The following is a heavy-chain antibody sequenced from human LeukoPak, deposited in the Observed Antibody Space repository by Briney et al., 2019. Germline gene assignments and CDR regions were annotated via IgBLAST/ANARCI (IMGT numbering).Heavy chain of an antibody. CDR1: GFTFNIYA. J-gene: IGHJ4*02. Sequence: GGSLRLSCAASGFTFNIYAMSWVRQAPGKGLEWVSSITSSGTGTFYADSVKGRFTISRDNSESTLYLQMNSLRAEDTAVYYCAKDRPNYYDSSGHYYRRNGDYWGQGTLVTVSS. D-gene: IGHD3-22*01. CDR2: ITSSGTGT. V-gene: IGHV3-23*01. CDR3: AKDRPNYYDSSGHYYRRNGDY.